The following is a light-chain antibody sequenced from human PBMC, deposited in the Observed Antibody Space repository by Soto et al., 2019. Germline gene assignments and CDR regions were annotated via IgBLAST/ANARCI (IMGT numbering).Light chain of an antibody. Sequence: EIVMTQSPATLSVSPGERATLSCRASQSVSSNLAWYQQKPGQAPRLLIYGASTRATGIPGRFSGSGSGTEFTLTISCLHSEDFAVFYWQQYNTWPFTFCPGTKVDIK. V-gene: IGKV3-15*01. CDR1: QSVSSN. J-gene: IGKJ3*01. CDR2: GAS. CDR3: QQYNTWPFT.